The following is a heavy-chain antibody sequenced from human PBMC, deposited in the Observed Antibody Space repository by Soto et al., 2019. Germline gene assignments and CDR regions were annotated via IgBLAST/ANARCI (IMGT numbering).Heavy chain of an antibody. V-gene: IGHV5-51*01. D-gene: IGHD1-1*01. Sequence: GESLKISCKGSGYSLTSYWIAWVRQMPGKGLEWMGIIHPGDSNTRYSPSFQGQVTISADKSISTAYVQWSSLKASDTAIYYCARLRGPTVATGYFDYWGQGTLVTVSS. CDR1: GYSLTSYW. CDR3: ARLRGPTVATGYFDY. CDR2: IHPGDSNT. J-gene: IGHJ4*02.